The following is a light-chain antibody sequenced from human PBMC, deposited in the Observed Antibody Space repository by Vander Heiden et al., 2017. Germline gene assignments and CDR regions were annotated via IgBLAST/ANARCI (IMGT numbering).Light chain of an antibody. Sequence: EMVLTQSPGTLSLSPGERATLSCRASQSVSSSYLAWYQQKPGQAPRLLIYGASSRATGIPDSFSGSGSGTDFTLTISRLEPEDVAVYYCQQYGSSPLFGQGTRLEIK. CDR1: QSVSSSY. CDR3: QQYGSSPL. V-gene: IGKV3-20*01. CDR2: GAS. J-gene: IGKJ5*01.